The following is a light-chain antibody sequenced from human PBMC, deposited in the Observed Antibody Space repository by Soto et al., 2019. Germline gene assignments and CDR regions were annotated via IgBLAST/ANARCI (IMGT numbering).Light chain of an antibody. CDR3: QQYGSSPNT. Sequence: EIVLTQSPGTLSLSPGERATLSCRASQSVSSSYLAWYQQKPGQAPRLLTYGASSRATGIPDRFSGSGSGTDFTLTISRLEPEEFAVYYCQQYGSSPNTFGQGTKLEIK. CDR1: QSVSSSY. J-gene: IGKJ2*01. V-gene: IGKV3-20*01. CDR2: GAS.